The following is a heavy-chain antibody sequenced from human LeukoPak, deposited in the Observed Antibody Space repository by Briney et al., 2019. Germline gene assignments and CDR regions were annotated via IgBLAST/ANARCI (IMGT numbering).Heavy chain of an antibody. Sequence: GASVKVSCKASGYTFTSYYMHWVRQAPGQGLEWMGWISAYNGNTNYAQKLQGRVTMTTDTSTSTAYMELRSLRSDDTAVYYCARDPEPAAYYYYYYGMDVWGQGTTVTVSS. CDR2: ISAYNGNT. D-gene: IGHD2-2*01. CDR3: ARDPEPAAYYYYYYGMDV. J-gene: IGHJ6*02. V-gene: IGHV1-18*04. CDR1: GYTFTSYY.